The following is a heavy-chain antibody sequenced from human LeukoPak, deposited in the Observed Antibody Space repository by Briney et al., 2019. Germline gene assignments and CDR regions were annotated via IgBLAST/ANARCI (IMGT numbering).Heavy chain of an antibody. Sequence: QPSETLSLTCSVYGGSFRGYYWRWIRQSPEKGLEWIGQIYHTGSTNYNPSLASRVTISLDISKSQFSLKLTSVTAADTAVYYCARNDFGVALGGVWSIGTTVTVSS. CDR1: GGSFRGYY. D-gene: IGHD3-3*01. V-gene: IGHV4-34*01. CDR2: IYHTGST. J-gene: IGHJ6*04. CDR3: ARNDFGVALGGV.